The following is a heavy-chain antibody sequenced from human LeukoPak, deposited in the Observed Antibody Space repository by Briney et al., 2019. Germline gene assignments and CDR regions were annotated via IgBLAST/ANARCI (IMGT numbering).Heavy chain of an antibody. V-gene: IGHV4-34*01. Sequence: SETLSLTCAVYGGSFSGYYWSWIRQPPGKGLEWIGEINHSGSTNYNPSLKSRVTISVDTSKNQLSLKLSSVTAADTAVYYCARGRRSYSSSWYTSNWFDPWGQGTLVTVSS. CDR1: GGSFSGYY. D-gene: IGHD6-13*01. J-gene: IGHJ5*02. CDR2: INHSGST. CDR3: ARGRRSYSSSWYTSNWFDP.